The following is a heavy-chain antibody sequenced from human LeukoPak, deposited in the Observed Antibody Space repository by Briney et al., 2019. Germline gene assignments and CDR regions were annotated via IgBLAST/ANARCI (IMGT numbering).Heavy chain of an antibody. J-gene: IGHJ6*03. CDR2: INHSGST. CDR1: GGSFSGYY. Sequence: PSETLSLTCAVYGGSFSGYYWSWIRQRPGKGLEWIGEINHSGSTNYNPSLKSRVTIPVDTSKNQFSLKLSSVAAADTAVYYCARGFISSGWYYYYYMDVWGKGTTVTVSS. D-gene: IGHD6-19*01. CDR3: ARGFISSGWYYYYYMDV. V-gene: IGHV4-34*01.